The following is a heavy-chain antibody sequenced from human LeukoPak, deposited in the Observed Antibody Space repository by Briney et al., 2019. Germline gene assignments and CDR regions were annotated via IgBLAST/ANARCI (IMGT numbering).Heavy chain of an antibody. Sequence: PGRPLRLSCAASGFTFSDFNMHWVRQAPGKGLEWVAFLWSGGGNECYADSVKGRFTISRDNSKNTLYLQMTSLRAEDTAVYYCARDQYWNPDSWGQGTLVTVSS. J-gene: IGHJ4*02. D-gene: IGHD1-1*01. CDR1: GFTFSDFN. V-gene: IGHV3-33*01. CDR2: LWSGGGNE. CDR3: ARDQYWNPDS.